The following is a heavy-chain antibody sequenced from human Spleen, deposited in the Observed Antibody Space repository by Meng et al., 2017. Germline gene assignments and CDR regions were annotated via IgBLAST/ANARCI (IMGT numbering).Heavy chain of an antibody. CDR1: GFTFDDYA. CDR2: ISWNSGSI. V-gene: IGHV3-9*01. CDR3: ATVGDY. J-gene: IGHJ4*02. Sequence: SLKISCAASGFTFDDYAMHWVRQAPGKGLEWVSGISWNSGSIGYADTVTGRFTISRDNAKTSLYLQMNRLRAEYSALYYCATVGDYWGQGTLVTVSS.